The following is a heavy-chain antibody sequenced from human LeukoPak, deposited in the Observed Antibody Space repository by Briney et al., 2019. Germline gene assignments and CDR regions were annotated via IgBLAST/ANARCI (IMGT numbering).Heavy chain of an antibody. CDR3: AKDKWWGASDH. Sequence: GGSLRLSCAASGFTLRSYDMSWVRQAPGKGLVWVAQINGDATATNYAGSVKGRFTISRDNAKNTVHLQMSTLTAEDTAVYYCAKDKWWGASDHWGQGSLVTVSS. V-gene: IGHV3-74*01. J-gene: IGHJ4*02. D-gene: IGHD2-8*01. CDR2: INGDATAT. CDR1: GFTLRSYD.